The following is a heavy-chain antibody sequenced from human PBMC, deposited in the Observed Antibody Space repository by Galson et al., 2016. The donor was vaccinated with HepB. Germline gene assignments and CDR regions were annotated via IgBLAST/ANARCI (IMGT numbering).Heavy chain of an antibody. D-gene: IGHD3-22*01. Sequence: SLRLSCAVSGFTFSRYGMYWVRQAPAKGLEWVALITYDGSNNYYADSVKGRFTISRDNSKNTLYLQMNSLRAEDTAVYYCAKEGCYYDSSGCGFDYWGQGTLVTVSS. CDR3: AKEGCYYDSSGCGFDY. J-gene: IGHJ4*02. CDR2: ITYDGSNN. V-gene: IGHV3-30*18. CDR1: GFTFSRYG.